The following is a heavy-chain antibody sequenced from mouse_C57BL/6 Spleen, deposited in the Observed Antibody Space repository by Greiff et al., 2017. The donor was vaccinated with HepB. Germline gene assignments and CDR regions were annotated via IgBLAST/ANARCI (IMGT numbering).Heavy chain of an antibody. CDR1: GFTFSDYY. Sequence: EVKLVESEGGLVQPGSSMKLSCTASGFTFSDYYMAWVRQVPEKGLEWVANINYDGSSTYYLDSLKSRFIISRDNAKNILYLQMSSLKSEDTATYYCARDGGYGNYDYYAMDYWGQGTSVTVSS. V-gene: IGHV5-16*01. J-gene: IGHJ4*01. D-gene: IGHD2-1*01. CDR2: INYDGSST. CDR3: ARDGGYGNYDYYAMDY.